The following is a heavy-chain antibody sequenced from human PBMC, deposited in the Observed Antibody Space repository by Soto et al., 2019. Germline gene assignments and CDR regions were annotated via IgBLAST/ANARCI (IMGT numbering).Heavy chain of an antibody. Sequence: QVPLVESGGGVVQPGRSLRLSCAASGFTFSSYAMHWVRQAPGKGLEWVAVISYDGSNKFYADSVKGRFTMSRDNSKNTLYLQMNSLRAEDTAVYYCARPLWRDDYNWGYFDLWGRGTLVTVSS. CDR3: ARPLWRDDYNWGYFDL. CDR1: GFTFSSYA. CDR2: ISYDGSNK. J-gene: IGHJ2*01. V-gene: IGHV3-30-3*01. D-gene: IGHD4-4*01.